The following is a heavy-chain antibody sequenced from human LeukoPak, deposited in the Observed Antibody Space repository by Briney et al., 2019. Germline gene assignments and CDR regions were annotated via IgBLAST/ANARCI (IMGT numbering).Heavy chain of an antibody. CDR1: GLIFSSNY. J-gene: IGHJ4*02. CDR3: FDYVWGSYRQP. D-gene: IGHD3-16*02. Sequence: GGSLRLSCAASGLIFSSNYMNWVRQAPGKGLEWVSIIYSGGSTDYADSVKGRFTISRDNSKNTLYLQMNSLRAEDTAVYYCFDYVWGSYRQPWGQGTLVTVSS. V-gene: IGHV3-66*01. CDR2: IYSGGST.